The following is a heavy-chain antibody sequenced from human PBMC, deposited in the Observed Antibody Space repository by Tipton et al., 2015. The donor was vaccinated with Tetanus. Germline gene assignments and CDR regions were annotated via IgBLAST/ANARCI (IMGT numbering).Heavy chain of an antibody. V-gene: IGHV3-73*01. J-gene: IGHJ6*02. CDR2: IRSKADNYAP. D-gene: IGHD1-14*01. Sequence: GSLRLSCAASGFSFRGSVMHWVRQASGKGLEWVARIRSKADNYAPTYAASVQGRFTISRDDSQNMAYLQMNSLKTEDTAVYYCARGDHQSYYGMDVWGQGTTVTVSS. CDR3: ARGDHQSYYGMDV. CDR1: GFSFRGSV.